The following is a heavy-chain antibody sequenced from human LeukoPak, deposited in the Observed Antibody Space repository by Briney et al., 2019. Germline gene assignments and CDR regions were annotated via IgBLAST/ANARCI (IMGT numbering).Heavy chain of an antibody. CDR1: GYTFTIYG. CDR2: INPNSGGT. D-gene: IGHD4-11*01. V-gene: IGHV1-2*04. CDR3: ARGPRNTVTTDYYYYMDV. J-gene: IGHJ6*03. Sequence: ASVKVSCKASGYTFTIYGISWVRQAPGQGLEWMGWINPNSGGTNYAQKFQGWVTMTRDTSISTAYMELSSLRSEDTAVYYCARGPRNTVTTDYYYYMDVWGKGTTVTVSS.